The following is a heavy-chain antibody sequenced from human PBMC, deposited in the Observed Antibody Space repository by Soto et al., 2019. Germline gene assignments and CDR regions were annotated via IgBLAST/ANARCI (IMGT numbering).Heavy chain of an antibody. CDR1: DFTFSSDA. V-gene: IGHV3-23*01. CDR3: ATGHYSGSYVYYDY. J-gene: IGHJ4*02. CDR2: ISGGGGGT. D-gene: IGHD1-26*01. Sequence: EVQLLESGGGLVQPGGSLRLSCAASDFTFSSDAMTWVRQAPGKGLEWVSAISGGGGGTYYADSVKGRFTISRDNSKNTLYLHMNSLRAEDTAVYYCATGHYSGSYVYYDYWGQGTLVTVSS.